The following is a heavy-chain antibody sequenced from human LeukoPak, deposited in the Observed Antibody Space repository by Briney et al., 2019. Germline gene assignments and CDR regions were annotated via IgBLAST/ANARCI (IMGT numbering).Heavy chain of an antibody. V-gene: IGHV2-5*02. CDR1: GFSLSTSGVG. J-gene: IGHJ5*02. Sequence: SGPTLVKPTQTLTLTCTFSGFSLSTSGVGVGWIRQPPGKALEWLALIYWDDDKRYSPSLKSRLTITKDTSKNQVVLTMTNMDPVDTATYYCAHRRGYYSSTSCYSWFDPWGQGTLVTVSS. D-gene: IGHD2-2*01. CDR2: IYWDDDK. CDR3: AHRRGYYSSTSCYSWFDP.